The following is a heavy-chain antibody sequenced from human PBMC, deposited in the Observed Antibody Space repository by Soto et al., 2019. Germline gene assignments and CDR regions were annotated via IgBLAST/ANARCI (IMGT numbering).Heavy chain of an antibody. J-gene: IGHJ6*02. D-gene: IGHD2-2*01. CDR3: ARAQGSSTSLEIYYYCYYGMDV. V-gene: IGHV1-69*01. Sequence: QVQLVQSGAEVKKPGSSVKVSCKASGGTFSSYAISWVRQAPGQGLEWMGGIIPISGTANYAQKFQGRVTITADESTSKAYMALSSLRSEDTAVYYCARAQGSSTSLEIYYYCYYGMDVWGQGTTVTVSS. CDR2: IIPISGTA. CDR1: GGTFSSYA.